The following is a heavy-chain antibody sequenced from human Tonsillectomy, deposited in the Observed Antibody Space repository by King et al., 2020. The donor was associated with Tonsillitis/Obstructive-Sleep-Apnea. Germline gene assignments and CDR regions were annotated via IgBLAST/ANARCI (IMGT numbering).Heavy chain of an antibody. V-gene: IGHV2-26*01. CDR2: IFSNDER. Sequence: TLKESGPVLVKPTETLTLTCTVSGFSLSNARMSVSWIRQPPGKALEWLAHIFSNDERSYSTSLKSRLTISKDTSKSQVVLTMTDVDPVDTATYYCARIADTAMASYYFYYYMDVWGKGTTVTVSS. CDR1: GFSLSNARMS. J-gene: IGHJ6*03. D-gene: IGHD5-18*01. CDR3: ARIADTAMASYYFYYYMDV.